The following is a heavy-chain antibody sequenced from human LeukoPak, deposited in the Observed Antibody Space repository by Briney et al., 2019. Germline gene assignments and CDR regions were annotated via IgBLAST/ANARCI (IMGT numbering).Heavy chain of an antibody. V-gene: IGHV3-21*04. CDR3: ARRAGAYSHPYDY. Sequence: PGGSLRLSCAASGFTFSSYSMNWVRQAPGKGLEWVSSISSSSSSIYYADSVKGRFTISRDNAKNSLYLQMSSLRAEDTAVYYCARRAGAYSHPYDYWGQGTLVTVSS. CDR1: GFTFSSYS. CDR2: ISSSSSSI. J-gene: IGHJ4*02. D-gene: IGHD4/OR15-4a*01.